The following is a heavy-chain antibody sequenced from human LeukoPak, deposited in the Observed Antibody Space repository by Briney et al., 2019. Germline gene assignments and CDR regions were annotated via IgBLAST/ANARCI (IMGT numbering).Heavy chain of an antibody. J-gene: IGHJ4*02. Sequence: PGGSLRLSCAAYGFTFSYYGMHWVRQAPGKGLEWVAFIRYNGGDEYYADSVKGRFTISRDNAKNSLYLQMNSLRAEDTAVYSCARGVATIDYWGQGTLVTVSS. D-gene: IGHD5-12*01. CDR2: IRYNGGDE. CDR1: GFTFSYYG. V-gene: IGHV3-30*02. CDR3: ARGVATIDY.